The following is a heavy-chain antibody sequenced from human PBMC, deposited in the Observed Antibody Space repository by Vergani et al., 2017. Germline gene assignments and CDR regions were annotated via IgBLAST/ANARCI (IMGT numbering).Heavy chain of an antibody. D-gene: IGHD6-13*01. V-gene: IGHV3-7*01. J-gene: IGHJ4*02. Sequence: EVQLMESGGGLVQPGGSLRLSCAASGFTFSNYWMSWVRQAPGKGLEWVANIKEDGSETFYVDSVMGRLTISRDNAKNSLYLQMNSLRAEDTAVYFCARLGLTASRREAPVFDYWGQGTLVTVSS. CDR3: ARLGLTASRREAPVFDY. CDR2: IKEDGSET. CDR1: GFTFSNYW.